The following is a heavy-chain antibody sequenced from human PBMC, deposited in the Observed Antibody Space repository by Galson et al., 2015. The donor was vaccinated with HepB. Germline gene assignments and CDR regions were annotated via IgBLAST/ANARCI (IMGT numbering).Heavy chain of an antibody. CDR2: ISRTSRDI. Sequence: SLRLSCAASGFTFTDYGMNRVRQAPGKGQEWVSYISRTSRDIYYADSVKGRFTISRDNAKNSLYVQMTSLRIEDTVVYYCVRVNFDLLTGKALDYWGQGTLVTVSS. CDR1: GFTFTDYG. J-gene: IGHJ4*02. CDR3: VRVNFDLLTGKALDY. D-gene: IGHD3-9*01. V-gene: IGHV3-48*01.